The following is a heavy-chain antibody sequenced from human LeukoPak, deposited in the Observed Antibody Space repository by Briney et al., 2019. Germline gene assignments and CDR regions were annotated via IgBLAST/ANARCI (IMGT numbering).Heavy chain of an antibody. D-gene: IGHD5-24*01. CDR2: IIPIFGTA. CDR3: ARGLSPVEMATHY. J-gene: IGHJ4*02. V-gene: IGHV1-69*06. Sequence: SVKVSCKASGGTFSSYAISWVRQAPGQGLEWMGGIIPIFGTANYAQKFQGRVTITADKSTSTAYMELSSLRSEDTAVYYCARGLSPVEMATHYWGQGTLVTVSS. CDR1: GGTFSSYA.